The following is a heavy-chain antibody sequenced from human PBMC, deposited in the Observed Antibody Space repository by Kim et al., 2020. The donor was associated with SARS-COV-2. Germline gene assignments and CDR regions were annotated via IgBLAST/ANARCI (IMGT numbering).Heavy chain of an antibody. V-gene: IGHV3-23*01. Sequence: GGSLRLSCAASGFTFSSYAMSWVRQAPGKGLELVSAISGSGCSTYYADSVKGRFTISRDNSKNTLYLQMNSLRAEETAVYYCAKAPAVLRYFDWLSYFDYWGQGTLVTVSS. CDR1: GFTFSSYA. D-gene: IGHD3-9*01. CDR2: ISGSGCST. CDR3: AKAPAVLRYFDWLSYFDY. J-gene: IGHJ4*02.